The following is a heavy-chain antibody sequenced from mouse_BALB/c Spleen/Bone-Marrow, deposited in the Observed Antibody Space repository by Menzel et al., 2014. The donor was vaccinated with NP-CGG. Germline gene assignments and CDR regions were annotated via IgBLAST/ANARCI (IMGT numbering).Heavy chain of an antibody. D-gene: IGHD1-1*01. J-gene: IGHJ3*01. V-gene: IGHV5-4*02. CDR3: ANYYGSSWFAY. CDR1: GFTFSDYY. CDR2: ISEGGSYT. Sequence: EVMLVESGGGLVKPGGSLKLSCAASGFTFSDYYMYWVRQTPEKRLEWVATISEGGSYTYYPDSVKGRFTISRDNAKNNLYLQMSSLKSEDTAMYYCANYYGSSWFAYWGQGTPVTVSA.